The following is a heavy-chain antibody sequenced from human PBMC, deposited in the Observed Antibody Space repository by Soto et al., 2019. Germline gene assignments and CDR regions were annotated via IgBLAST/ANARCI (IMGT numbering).Heavy chain of an antibody. CDR2: INTHNGNT. CDR1: GYTFTTYG. V-gene: IGHV1-18*01. CDR3: TRVGSAPYYYYAMDA. J-gene: IGHJ6*02. D-gene: IGHD3-10*01. Sequence: QVQLEQSAPAVKKPGASVKVSCKASGYTFTTYGISWVRQAPGEGLEWLGWINTHNGNTNYAQNLQGRVFMTADTSTNTAYMELRSLRSDDTAIYFCTRVGSAPYYYYAMDAWGQGTTVTVSS.